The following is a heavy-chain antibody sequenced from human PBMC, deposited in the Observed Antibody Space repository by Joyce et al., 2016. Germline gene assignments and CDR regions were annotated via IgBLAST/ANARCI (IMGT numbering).Heavy chain of an antibody. CDR3: ARVPLGSAFDY. CDR1: GGSISDGGYY. J-gene: IGHJ4*02. V-gene: IGHV4-31*11. CDR2: INYSGNT. D-gene: IGHD7-27*01. Sequence: QVQLQESGPGLVQPSQTLSLTCGVSGGSISDGGYYWSWIRQRPGQGLEWIGYINYSGNTYYNPSLKSRLTISIDMSKNQFSLRLTSVTAADTAVYYCARVPLGSAFDYWGQGILVTVSS.